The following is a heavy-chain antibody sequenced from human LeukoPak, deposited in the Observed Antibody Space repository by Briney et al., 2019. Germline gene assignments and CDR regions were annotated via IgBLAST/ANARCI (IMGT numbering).Heavy chain of an antibody. CDR2: IYYSGST. V-gene: IGHV4-39*01. D-gene: IGHD1-26*01. Sequence: SETLSLTCTVSGGSISSSSYYWGWIRQPPGKGLEWIGSIYYSGSTYYNPSLKSRVTISVDTSKNQFSLKLSSVTAADTAVYYCARPYSGSYYTWFDPWGQGTLVTVSS. CDR3: ARPYSGSYYTWFDP. J-gene: IGHJ5*02. CDR1: GGSISSSSYY.